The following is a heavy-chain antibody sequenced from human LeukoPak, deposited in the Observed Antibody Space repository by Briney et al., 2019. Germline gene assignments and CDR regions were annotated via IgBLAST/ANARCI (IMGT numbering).Heavy chain of an antibody. CDR3: ARLYSSGWRYFDY. CDR1: GFTFSYYS. J-gene: IGHJ4*02. Sequence: GGSLRLSCAASGFTFSYYSMNWVRQAPGKGLEWVSSISSSGYIYYADSVKGRFTISRDNAKNSLYLQMNSLRAEDTAVYYCARLYSSGWRYFDYWGQGTLVTVSS. V-gene: IGHV3-21*01. CDR2: ISSSGYI. D-gene: IGHD6-19*01.